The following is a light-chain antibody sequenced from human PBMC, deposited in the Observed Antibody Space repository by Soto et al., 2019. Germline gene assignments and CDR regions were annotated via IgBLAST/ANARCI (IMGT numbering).Light chain of an antibody. CDR3: QQLSYYPRT. Sequence: QMTQSPSSLSAAVGDRVTITCRASQDVSSYLVWYQQKPGRAPELLIYAASTLQSGVPLRFSGSGSGTEFTLTISSLQPEDFATYYCQQLSYYPRTFGQGTKLEIK. CDR2: AAS. J-gene: IGKJ2*01. CDR1: QDVSSY. V-gene: IGKV1-9*01.